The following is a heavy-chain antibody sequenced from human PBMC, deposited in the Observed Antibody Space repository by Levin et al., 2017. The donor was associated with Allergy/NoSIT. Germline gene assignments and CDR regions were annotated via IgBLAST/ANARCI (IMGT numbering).Heavy chain of an antibody. V-gene: IGHV3-30*18. Sequence: GESLKISCAASGFTFSSYGMHWVRQAPGKGLEWVAVISYDGSNKYYADSVKGRFTISRDNSKNTLYLQMNSLRAEDTAVYYCAKDAYYYGSGSYSDIWGQGTMVTVSS. J-gene: IGHJ3*02. D-gene: IGHD3-10*01. CDR1: GFTFSSYG. CDR3: AKDAYYYGSGSYSDI. CDR2: ISYDGSNK.